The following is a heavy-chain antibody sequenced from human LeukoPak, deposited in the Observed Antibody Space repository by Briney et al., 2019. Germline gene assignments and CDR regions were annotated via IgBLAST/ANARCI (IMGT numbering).Heavy chain of an antibody. V-gene: IGHV3-48*02. D-gene: IGHD3-9*01. J-gene: IGHJ4*02. CDR2: ISPRSDIK. CDR1: GFTFSRYD. CDR3: ARDHDWAFDY. Sequence: GGSLRLSCAASGFTFSRYDMNWVRQAPGKGLELVSHISPRSDIKSYADSVKGRFTISRDNAKNSLFLQMNSLRDEDTAVYYCARDHDWAFDYWGQGALVTVSS.